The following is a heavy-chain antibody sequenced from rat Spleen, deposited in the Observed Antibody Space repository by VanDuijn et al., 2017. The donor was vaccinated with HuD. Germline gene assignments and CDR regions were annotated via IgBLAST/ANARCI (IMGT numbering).Heavy chain of an antibody. Sequence: VQLKESGPGLVQPSQTLSLTCTVSGFSLTSYNVHWVRQPPGKGLEWVAYISYNGGSTYYRDSVKGRFTISRDNRKSTLYLQMDSLRSDDTATYYCAGAGYLRDWYFDFWGPGTMVTVSS. CDR3: AGAGYLRDWYFDF. V-gene: IGHV5-19*01. D-gene: IGHD2-2*01. CDR1: GFSLTSYN. CDR2: ISYNGGST. J-gene: IGHJ1*01.